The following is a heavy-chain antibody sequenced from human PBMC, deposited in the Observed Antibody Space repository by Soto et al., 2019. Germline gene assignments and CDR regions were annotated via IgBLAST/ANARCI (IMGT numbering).Heavy chain of an antibody. V-gene: IGHV4-59*08. J-gene: IGHJ4*02. CDR3: ARRPWGGYDT. CDR1: GGSISGYF. D-gene: IGHD5-12*01. CDR2: IYNSGRT. Sequence: QVQLQESGPGLVKPSETLSLICTVSGGSISGYFWSWIRQPPGKGLEWIGHIYNSGRTNYNPSLKSRVTNSVDTATSQFSLNLISVTAADTAVYYCARRPWGGYDTWGQGTLVTVSS.